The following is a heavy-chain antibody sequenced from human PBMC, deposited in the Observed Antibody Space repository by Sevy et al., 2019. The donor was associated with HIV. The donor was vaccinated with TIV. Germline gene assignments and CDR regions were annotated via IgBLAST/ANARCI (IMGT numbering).Heavy chain of an antibody. V-gene: IGHV3-23*01. CDR3: AKETASGYLP. CDR2: ISGSGGYT. CDR1: GSTFSSYV. J-gene: IGHJ5*02. D-gene: IGHD3-3*01. Sequence: GESLKISCVASGSTFSSYVMSWVRQAPGKGLEGVSTISGSGGYTYYADSVKGRFTISRDNSKNTVDLLIISLRAEDTAVYYCAKETASGYLPWGQGTLVTVSS.